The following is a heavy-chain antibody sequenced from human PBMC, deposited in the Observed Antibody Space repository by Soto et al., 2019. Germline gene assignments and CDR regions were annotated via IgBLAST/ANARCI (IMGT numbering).Heavy chain of an antibody. J-gene: IGHJ4*02. CDR2: ISGSGGST. D-gene: IGHD6-6*01. Sequence: GGSLRLSCAASGFTFSSYAMSWVRQAPGKGLEWVSAISGSGGSTYYADSVKGRFTISRDNSKNTLYLQMNSLRAEDTAVYYCGLAHRRSSPYYFDYWGQGTLVTVSS. CDR1: GFTFSSYA. CDR3: GLAHRRSSPYYFDY. V-gene: IGHV3-23*01.